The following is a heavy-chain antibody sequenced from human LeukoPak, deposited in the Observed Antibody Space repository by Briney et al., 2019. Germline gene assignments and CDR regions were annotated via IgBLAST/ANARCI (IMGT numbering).Heavy chain of an antibody. Sequence: ASVKVSCKASGYTLTELSMHWVRQAPGKGLEWMGGFDPEDGETIYAQKFQGRVTMTEDTSTDTAYMELSSLRSEDTAVYYCATDKRIAVAGTNYYYGMDVRGQGTTVTVSS. CDR1: GYTLTELS. J-gene: IGHJ6*02. V-gene: IGHV1-24*01. D-gene: IGHD6-19*01. CDR2: FDPEDGET. CDR3: ATDKRIAVAGTNYYYGMDV.